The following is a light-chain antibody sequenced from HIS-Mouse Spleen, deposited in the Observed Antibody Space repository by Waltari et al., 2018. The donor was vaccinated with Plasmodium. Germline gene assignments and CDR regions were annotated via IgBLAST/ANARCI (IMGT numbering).Light chain of an antibody. CDR2: APS. CDR3: QQSYSTWT. CDR1: QTISSY. V-gene: IGKV1-39*01. J-gene: IGKJ1*01. Sequence: DIQMTQSPSSLSASVGDRVTITCRASQTISSYLNWYQQKPGKAPKLLIYAPSSLQSGVPSRVSGSGSGTDFTLTISSLQPEDFATYYCQQSYSTWTFGQGTKVEIK.